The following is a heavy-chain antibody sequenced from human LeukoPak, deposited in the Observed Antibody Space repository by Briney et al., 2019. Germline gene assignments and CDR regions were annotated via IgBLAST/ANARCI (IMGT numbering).Heavy chain of an antibody. CDR3: ATLPAYDILTGYFSYFDY. Sequence: ASVKVSCKFSGYTLTELSMHWVRQAPGKGLEWMGGFDPEDGETIYAEKFQGRVTMNEDTSTDTAYMELSSLRSEDTAVYYCATLPAYDILTGYFSYFDYWGQGTLVTVSS. J-gene: IGHJ4*02. CDR2: FDPEDGET. D-gene: IGHD3-9*01. CDR1: GYTLTELS. V-gene: IGHV1-24*01.